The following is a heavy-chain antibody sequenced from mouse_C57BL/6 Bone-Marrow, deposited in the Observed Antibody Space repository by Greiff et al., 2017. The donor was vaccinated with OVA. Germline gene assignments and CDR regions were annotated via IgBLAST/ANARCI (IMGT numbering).Heavy chain of an antibody. Sequence: VQLQQSGAELARPGASVKLSCKASGYTFTSYGISWVKQRTGQGLEWIGEIYPRSGNTYYNDKFKGKATMTADKSSSTADMEHRSLTSEDSAVYFCARSGFAYWGQGTLVTVSA. CDR3: ARSGFAY. J-gene: IGHJ3*01. CDR2: IYPRSGNT. CDR1: GYTFTSYG. V-gene: IGHV1-81*01.